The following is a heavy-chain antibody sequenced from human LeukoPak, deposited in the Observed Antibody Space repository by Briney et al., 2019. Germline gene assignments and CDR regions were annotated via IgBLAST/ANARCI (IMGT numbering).Heavy chain of an antibody. D-gene: IGHD2-21*02. J-gene: IGHJ4*02. CDR1: GYTFTGYY. CDR3: VREGNELLSKNFDY. Sequence: ASVKVSCKAPGYTFTGYYMHWVRQAPGQGLEWMGWINPNSGGTNYAQKFQGRVTMTRDTSISTAYMELSRLRSDDTAVYYCVREGNELLSKNFDYWGQGTLVTVSS. V-gene: IGHV1-2*02. CDR2: INPNSGGT.